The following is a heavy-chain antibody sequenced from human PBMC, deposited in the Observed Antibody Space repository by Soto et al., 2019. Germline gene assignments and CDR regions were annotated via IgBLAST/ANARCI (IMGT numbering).Heavy chain of an antibody. V-gene: IGHV2-5*05. J-gene: IGHJ4*02. CDR2: IQWDDDK. CDR1: GFSLNTGGVG. Sequence: SGPTLVNPTQSLTLTCTFSGFSLNTGGVGVGWIRQPPGKALEWLALIQWDDDKRYGPSLKSRLTITKYTSKNQVVLTMNNMDPVDTATSFSEHRQTQSALGFNYWGQGTLVTVSS. CDR3: EHRQTQSALGFNY.